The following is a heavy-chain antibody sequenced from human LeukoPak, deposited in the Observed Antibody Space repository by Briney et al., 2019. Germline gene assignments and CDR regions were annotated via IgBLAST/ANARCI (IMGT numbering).Heavy chain of an antibody. D-gene: IGHD3-9*01. J-gene: IGHJ6*02. Sequence: PSQTLSLTCTVSGGSISSGGYYWSWIRQHPGKGLEWIGYIYYSGSTYYNPSLKSRVTISVDTSKNQFSLKLSSVTAADTAVYYCARDTIGRLVPYGMDIWGQGTTVTVSS. CDR3: ARDTIGRLVPYGMDI. V-gene: IGHV4-31*03. CDR1: GGSISSGGYY. CDR2: IYYSGST.